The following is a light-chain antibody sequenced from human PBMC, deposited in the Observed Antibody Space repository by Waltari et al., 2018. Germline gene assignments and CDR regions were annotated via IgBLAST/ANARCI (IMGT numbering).Light chain of an antibody. J-gene: IGLJ2*01. Sequence: SYELTQAHSVSVSPGQTATITCSGDKLENKLTSWYQQKPGQSPVLVLYQDTKRPSGISERFSGSNSGDTATLTITGTQTTDEADYYCQAWDIKNVIFGGGTKLTV. CDR3: QAWDIKNVI. CDR2: QDT. V-gene: IGLV3-1*01. CDR1: KLENKL.